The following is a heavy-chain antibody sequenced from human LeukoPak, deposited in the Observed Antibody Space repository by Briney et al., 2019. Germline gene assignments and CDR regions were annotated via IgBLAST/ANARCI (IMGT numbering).Heavy chain of an antibody. Sequence: SETLSLTCTVSGDSINTYYWSWIRQPPGKGLEWIGYIYYRVTSDYNPSLKSRVTMSVDMSTSQISLKLSSVTAADTAVYYCARAVGGDGSGSLWGPGTLVTVSS. D-gene: IGHD3-10*01. J-gene: IGHJ4*02. V-gene: IGHV4-59*01. CDR1: GDSINTYY. CDR2: IYYRVTS. CDR3: ARAVGGDGSGSL.